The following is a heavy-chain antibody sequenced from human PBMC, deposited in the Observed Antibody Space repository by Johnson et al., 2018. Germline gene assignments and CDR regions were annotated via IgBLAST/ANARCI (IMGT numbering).Heavy chain of an antibody. J-gene: IGHJ6*03. CDR3: ARDRARRGVPDAIRDWYYYYMDV. Sequence: VQLVESGGGPVTPGGSLRLSCADSGFSFNTYSVKWVSQAPEKGLERTIGNKDNADSVKDRFAISRENGKDALCLQMLGLRVEDTAVDYCARDRARRGVPDAIRDWYYYYMDVWGKGTTVTVSS. CDR2: TIGNK. V-gene: IGHV3-21*01. D-gene: IGHD2-2*01. CDR1: GFSFNTYS.